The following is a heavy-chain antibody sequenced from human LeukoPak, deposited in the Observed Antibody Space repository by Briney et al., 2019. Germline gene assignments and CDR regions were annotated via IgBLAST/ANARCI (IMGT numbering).Heavy chain of an antibody. CDR3: ARRNYYDSSGYYYFHFDY. CDR2: IYPGDDDT. CDR1: GYVFGFYW. J-gene: IGHJ4*02. V-gene: IGHV5-51*01. D-gene: IGHD3-22*01. Sequence: PGESLKISCQASGYVFGFYWIAWVRQMPGKGLEWIGIIYPGDDDTRYGPSMQGQVIISADTSINTAYLHLNSLKASDTAMYYCARRNYYDSSGYYYFHFDYWGQGTLVTVSS.